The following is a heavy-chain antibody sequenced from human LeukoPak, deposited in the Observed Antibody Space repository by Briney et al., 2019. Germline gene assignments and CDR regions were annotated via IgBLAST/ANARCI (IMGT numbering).Heavy chain of an antibody. CDR3: ARDQQGFDY. D-gene: IGHD1/OR15-1a*01. CDR2: IYPRDGST. CDR1: GYTFTNNY. Sequence: ASVKVSCKASGYTFTNNYLHWVRQAPGQGLEWMGMIYPRDGSTSYAQNFQGRVTVTRDTSTTTVHMELRGLRSEDTAVYYCARDQQGFDYWGQGTVVTVSS. J-gene: IGHJ4*02. V-gene: IGHV1-46*01.